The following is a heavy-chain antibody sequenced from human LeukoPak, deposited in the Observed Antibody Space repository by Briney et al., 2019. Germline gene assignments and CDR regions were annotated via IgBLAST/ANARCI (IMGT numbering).Heavy chain of an antibody. CDR1: GFTFSDYY. CDR3: ARVIPITMRANWFDP. J-gene: IGHJ5*02. Sequence: GGSLRLSCAASGFTFSDYYMSWIRQAPGKGLEWVSYISSSGSTIYYADSVKGRFTISRDNAKNSLYLQMNSLRAEDTAVYYCARVIPITMRANWFDPWGQGTLVTVSS. D-gene: IGHD3-10*01. CDR2: ISSSGSTI. V-gene: IGHV3-11*01.